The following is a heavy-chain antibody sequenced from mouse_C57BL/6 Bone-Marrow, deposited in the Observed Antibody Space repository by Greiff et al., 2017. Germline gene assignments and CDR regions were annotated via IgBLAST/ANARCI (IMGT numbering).Heavy chain of an antibody. J-gene: IGHJ2*02. V-gene: IGHV1-36*01. CDR2: FCPYNGAT. CDR1: GFTFTDYY. Sequence: VLLLQSGPGLVKPGRSLKISCKASGFTFTDYYMYWVKQSPGKSLEWVGPFCPYNGATSYNQNVKGKATLSGDTSNSTAYLEMSSLTSEDSAVYYCARQSIDCIVYWGQGTSVTVSS. D-gene: IGHD1-3*01. CDR3: ARQSIDCIVY.